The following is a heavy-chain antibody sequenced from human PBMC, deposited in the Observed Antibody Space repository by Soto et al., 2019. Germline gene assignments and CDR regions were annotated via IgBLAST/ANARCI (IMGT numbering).Heavy chain of an antibody. J-gene: IGHJ3*02. CDR3: ALLGGVIVPYAFDI. CDR1: GFTFSSYW. V-gene: IGHV3-7*01. CDR2: IKQDGSEK. D-gene: IGHD3-16*02. Sequence: GGSLRLSCAASGFTFSSYWMSWVRQAPGKGLEWVANIKQDGSEKYYVDSVKGRFTISRDNAKNSLYLQMNSLRAEDTAVYYCALLGGVIVPYAFDIWGQGTMVTVSS.